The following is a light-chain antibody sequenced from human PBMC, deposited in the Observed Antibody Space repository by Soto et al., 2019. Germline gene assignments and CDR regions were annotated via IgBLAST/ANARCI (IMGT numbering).Light chain of an antibody. CDR2: GAS. V-gene: IGKV3-15*01. Sequence: EIVMTQSPATLSVSPGERATLSCRASQSVDNSLAWYQQKPGQAPRLLIYGASTRATGIPARFSGSGSGTDFTLTISSLQSEDFALYFCQQYNNWPPWTFGQGTKVEIK. CDR3: QQYNNWPPWT. CDR1: QSVDNS. J-gene: IGKJ1*01.